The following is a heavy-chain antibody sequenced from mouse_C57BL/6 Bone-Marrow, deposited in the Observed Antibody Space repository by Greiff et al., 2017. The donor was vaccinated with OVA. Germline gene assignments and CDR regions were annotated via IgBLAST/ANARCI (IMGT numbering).Heavy chain of an antibody. CDR3: ARRGKDYGSEYFDV. J-gene: IGHJ1*03. D-gene: IGHD1-1*01. V-gene: IGHV5-9*01. CDR2: ISGGGGHT. CDR1: GFTFSSYT. Sequence: EVQRVESGGGLVKPGGSLKLSCAASGFTFSSYTMSWVRQTPEKRLEWVATISGGGGHTYYPDSVKGRFTISRDNAKNTLYLQMSSLRSEDTALYYCARRGKDYGSEYFDVWGTGTTVTVSS.